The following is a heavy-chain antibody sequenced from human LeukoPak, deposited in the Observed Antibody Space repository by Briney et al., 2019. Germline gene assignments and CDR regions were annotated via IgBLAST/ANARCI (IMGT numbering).Heavy chain of an antibody. CDR1: GFTVSSNY. CDR2: IYSGGST. V-gene: IGHV3-66*01. CDR3: ARDPGPYDSSGSFDY. Sequence: GGSLRLSCAASGFTVSSNYMSWVRQAPGKGLEWVSVIYSGGSTYYADSVKGRFTISRDNSKNTLYLQMNSLRAEDTAVYYCARDPGPYDSSGSFDYWGQGTLVTVFS. J-gene: IGHJ4*02. D-gene: IGHD3-22*01.